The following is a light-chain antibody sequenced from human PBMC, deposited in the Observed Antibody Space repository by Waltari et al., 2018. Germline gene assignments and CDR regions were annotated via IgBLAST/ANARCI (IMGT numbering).Light chain of an antibody. Sequence: EIVLTQSPGTLPLSPGDRATLSCRASQSVSSSYLAWYQQKPGQAPRLLIYGASSRATGIPDRFSGSGSGTDFTLTISRLEPEDFAVYYCQQYGSSRLTFGGGTKVEIK. CDR3: QQYGSSRLT. J-gene: IGKJ4*01. CDR2: GAS. V-gene: IGKV3-20*01. CDR1: QSVSSSY.